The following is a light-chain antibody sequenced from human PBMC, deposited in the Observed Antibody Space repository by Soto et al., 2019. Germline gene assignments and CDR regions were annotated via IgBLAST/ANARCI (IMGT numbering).Light chain of an antibody. Sequence: EIVMTQSPATLSVSPGERATLSCRASQSVSSNLAWYQQKPGQAPRLLIYGASTRATGIPARFSGSGSGTEFTITISSLHSEDFAVYYCQQYNNWPWTFGQGTKVEIK. J-gene: IGKJ1*01. CDR3: QQYNNWPWT. CDR1: QSVSSN. V-gene: IGKV3-15*01. CDR2: GAS.